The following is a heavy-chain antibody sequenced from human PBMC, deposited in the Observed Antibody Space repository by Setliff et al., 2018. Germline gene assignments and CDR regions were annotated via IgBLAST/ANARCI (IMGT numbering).Heavy chain of an antibody. CDR3: TREASVDFWSGYPYYYYMDV. Sequence: PGGSLRLSCTASGFTFGDYAMSWVRQAPGKGLEWVGFIRSKAYGGTTEYAASVKGRFTISRDDSESIAYLQMNSLKTEDTAVYYCTREASVDFWSGYPYYYYMDVWGKGTTVTVSS. CDR2: IRSKAYGGTT. V-gene: IGHV3-49*04. CDR1: GFTFGDYA. J-gene: IGHJ6*03. D-gene: IGHD3-3*01.